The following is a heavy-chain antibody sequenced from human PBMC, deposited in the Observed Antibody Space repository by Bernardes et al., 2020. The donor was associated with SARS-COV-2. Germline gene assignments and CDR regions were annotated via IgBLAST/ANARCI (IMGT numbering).Heavy chain of an antibody. V-gene: IGHV3-33*01. J-gene: IGHJ6*02. CDR2: ILYDVSNK. CDR1: GFTFRIPG. Sequence: GGAPSRPFSASGFTFRIPGMPWVPQGSGQGRGWGAVILYDVSNKYYADSVKGRFTISRDNSKNTLYLQMNSLRAEDTAVYYCARDDWSGYYTSLVDVWGQGTTVTVSS. CDR3: ARDDWSGYYTSLVDV. D-gene: IGHD3-3*01.